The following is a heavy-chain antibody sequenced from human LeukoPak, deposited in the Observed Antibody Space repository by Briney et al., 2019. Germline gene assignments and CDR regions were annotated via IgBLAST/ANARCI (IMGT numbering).Heavy chain of an antibody. CDR1: GGSISSSSYY. V-gene: IGHV4-39*07. CDR3: VRDLGTMIRGVRGWFDP. D-gene: IGHD3-10*01. Sequence: SETLSLTCTVSGGSISSSSYYWGWVRQPPGKGLEWIGNIYYIGNTHYNPSLKSRVTISADMSKNQFSLKLNSVTAADTAVYYCVRDLGTMIRGVRGWFDPWGQGTLVTVSS. CDR2: IYYIGNT. J-gene: IGHJ5*02.